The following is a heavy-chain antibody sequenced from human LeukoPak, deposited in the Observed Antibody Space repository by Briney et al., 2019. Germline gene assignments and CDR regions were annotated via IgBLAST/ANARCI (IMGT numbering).Heavy chain of an antibody. J-gene: IGHJ4*02. CDR2: IYSGGST. D-gene: IGHD5-24*01. V-gene: IGHV3-53*01. Sequence: HPGGSLRLSCAASGFTVSRNYMSWVRQAPGKGVEWVSVIYSGGSTYYADSGKGRFTISKDNSKMKMYLQMNSLTAEDTAAYYCAKSGYNRFDYWGQGTLVTVSS. CDR3: AKSGYNRFDY. CDR1: GFTVSRNY.